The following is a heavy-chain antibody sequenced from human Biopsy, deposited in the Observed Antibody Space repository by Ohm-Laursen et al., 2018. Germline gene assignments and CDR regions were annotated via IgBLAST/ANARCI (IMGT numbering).Heavy chain of an antibody. V-gene: IGHV3-23*01. J-gene: IGHJ6*02. CDR1: GFTFGVHA. D-gene: IGHD4-17*01. CDR2: ITGSGAGT. Sequence: GSLRLSCAASGFTFGVHAMAWVRQAPGQGLEWVSAITGSGAGTYYTESVKGRFTISRDNSKNTLYLQMNSLRVEDTAVYYCARGLTVLNYFYGLDLWGQGTTVTVSS. CDR3: ARGLTVLNYFYGLDL.